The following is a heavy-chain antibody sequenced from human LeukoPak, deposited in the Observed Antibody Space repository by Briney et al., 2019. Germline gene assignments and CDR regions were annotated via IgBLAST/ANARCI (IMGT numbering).Heavy chain of an antibody. CDR1: GGSIGSGYYS. J-gene: IGHJ2*01. D-gene: IGHD3-22*01. Sequence: SETLSLTCAVSGGSIGSGYYSWSWIRQPPGKGLEWIGYIYHSGSTYYNPSLKSRVAISVDRAKNQFSLKLSSVTAADTAVYYCARDISSGHWYFDLWGRGTLVTVSS. V-gene: IGHV4-30-2*01. CDR3: ARDISSGHWYFDL. CDR2: IYHSGST.